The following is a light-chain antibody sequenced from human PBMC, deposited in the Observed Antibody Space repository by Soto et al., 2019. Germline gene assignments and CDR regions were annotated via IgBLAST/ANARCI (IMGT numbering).Light chain of an antibody. CDR3: PSYDSSLSGSGVV. J-gene: IGLJ2*01. CDR2: GNS. CDR1: SSNIGAGYD. V-gene: IGLV1-40*01. Sequence: QSVLTQPPSVSGAPVQRVTISCTGSSSNIGAGYDVHWSQQLPGTAPKLLIYGNSNRPSGVPDRFSGSKSGTSASLAITGLQAEDGADYYCPSYDSSLSGSGVVLGGGTNLTVL.